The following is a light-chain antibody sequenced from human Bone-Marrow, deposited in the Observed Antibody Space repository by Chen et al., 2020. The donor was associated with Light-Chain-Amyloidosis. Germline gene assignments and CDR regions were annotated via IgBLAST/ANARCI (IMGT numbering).Light chain of an antibody. CDR2: RDT. Sequence: SYELTQPPSVSVSPGQTARITCSGDDLPTKYAYWYQQKPGQSPVLVIQRDTERPSGISERFSGSSSGTTATLTISGVQAEDEADYHCQSADSSGTYEVIFGGGNKLTVL. CDR3: QSADSSGTYEVI. J-gene: IGLJ2*01. CDR1: DLPTKY. V-gene: IGLV3-25*03.